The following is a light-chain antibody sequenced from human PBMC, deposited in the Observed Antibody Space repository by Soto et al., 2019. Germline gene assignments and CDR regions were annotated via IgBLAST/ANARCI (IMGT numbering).Light chain of an antibody. CDR2: EVT. CDR1: SSDIGAYNY. V-gene: IGLV2-14*01. J-gene: IGLJ3*02. CDR3: TSYTTSSTVV. Sequence: QSALTQPASVSGSPGQSITISCTGTSSDIGAYNYVSWYQQHPGKAPQLIIYEVTTRPSGVSNRFSGSKSGNTASLTISGLQAEDEADYYCTSYTTSSTVVFGGGTKVTVL.